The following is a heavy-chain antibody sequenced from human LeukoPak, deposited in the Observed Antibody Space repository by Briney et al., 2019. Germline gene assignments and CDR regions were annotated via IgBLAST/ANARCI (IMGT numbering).Heavy chain of an antibody. CDR2: IRSKAYGGTT. Sequence: PGGSLRLSCTASGFTFGDYAMSWVRQAPGKGLEWVGFIRSKAYGGTTEYAASVKGRFTISRDDSKSIAYLQMNSLKTEDTAAYYCTSEVATIFGVVIDYWGQGTLVTVSS. D-gene: IGHD3-3*01. CDR1: GFTFGDYA. J-gene: IGHJ4*02. CDR3: TSEVATIFGVVIDY. V-gene: IGHV3-49*04.